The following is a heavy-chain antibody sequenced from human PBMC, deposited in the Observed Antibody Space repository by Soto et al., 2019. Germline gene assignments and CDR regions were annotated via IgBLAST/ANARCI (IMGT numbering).Heavy chain of an antibody. J-gene: IGHJ4*02. D-gene: IGHD1-26*01. CDR3: ARDPTIVGATTGIDY. V-gene: IGHV3-48*02. Sequence: ESGGGLVQPGGSLRLSCAASGFTFSSYSMNWVRQAPGKGLEWVSYISSSSSTIYYADSVKGRFTISRDNAKNSLYLQMNSLRDEDTAVYYCARDPTIVGATTGIDYWGQGTLVTVSS. CDR2: ISSSSSTI. CDR1: GFTFSSYS.